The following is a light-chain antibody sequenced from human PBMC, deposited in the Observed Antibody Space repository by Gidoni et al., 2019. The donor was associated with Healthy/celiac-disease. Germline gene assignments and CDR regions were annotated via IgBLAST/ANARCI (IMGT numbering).Light chain of an antibody. J-gene: IGKJ2*01. Sequence: DTQMTKSPSSLSASVGDRVTITCRASQSISSYLNWYQQKPGKAPKILIYAASSLQSGVPSRFSGSGSGTDFTLTISSLQPEDFATYYCQQSYSTPPTFGQGTKLEIK. CDR1: QSISSY. V-gene: IGKV1-39*01. CDR3: QQSYSTPPT. CDR2: AAS.